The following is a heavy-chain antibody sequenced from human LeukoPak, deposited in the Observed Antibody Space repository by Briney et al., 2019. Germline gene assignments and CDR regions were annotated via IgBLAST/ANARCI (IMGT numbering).Heavy chain of an antibody. CDR3: ARGGGLDV. CDR2: INHNGNVN. Sequence: GGSLRLSCVGSGFTFSSHAMSWVRQAPEKGLEWVASINHNGNVNYYVDSVKGRFTISRDNAKNSLYLQMSNLRAEDTAVYFCARGGGLDVWGQGATVTVSS. D-gene: IGHD3-16*01. CDR1: GFTFSSHA. V-gene: IGHV3-7*03. J-gene: IGHJ6*02.